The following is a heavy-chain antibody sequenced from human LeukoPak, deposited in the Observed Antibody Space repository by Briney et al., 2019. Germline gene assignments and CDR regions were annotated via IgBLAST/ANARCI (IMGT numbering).Heavy chain of an antibody. J-gene: IGHJ4*02. V-gene: IGHV3-30-3*01. CDR2: ISHDANNK. CDR1: GFTFSSYA. Sequence: GGSLRLSCAASGFTFSSYAMHWVRQAPGKGLEWVATISHDANNKYYGDSVKGRFTFSRDNSKNTLYLQMNSLRVEETAVYYCARDLVGIGNSFDYWGQGTLVTVSS. CDR3: ARDLVGIGNSFDY. D-gene: IGHD1-26*01.